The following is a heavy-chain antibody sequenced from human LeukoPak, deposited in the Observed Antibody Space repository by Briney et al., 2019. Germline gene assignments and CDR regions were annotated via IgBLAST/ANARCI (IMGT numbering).Heavy chain of an antibody. CDR1: GFSFSDFY. Sequence: GGSLRLSCAASGFSFSDFYMSWIRQAPGMGLEWISYIGTRSNPIYYADSVKGRFTISRDDAKNSLYLQMNSLRDEDTAVYFCAREARGSGRDFDYWGQGILVTISS. V-gene: IGHV3-11*01. J-gene: IGHJ4*02. D-gene: IGHD1-26*01. CDR2: IGTRSNPI. CDR3: AREARGSGRDFDY.